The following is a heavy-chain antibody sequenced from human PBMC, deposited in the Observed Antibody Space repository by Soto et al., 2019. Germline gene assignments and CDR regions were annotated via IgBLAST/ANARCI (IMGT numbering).Heavy chain of an antibody. CDR1: GGSISSYY. V-gene: IGHV4-59*06. CDR3: ARGQPYCSGGSCSSGWFDP. Sequence: PSETLSLTCTVSGGSISSYYWSWIRQHPGKGLEWIGYIYYTVNTYYNPSLKSRLTISVDTSKNQFSLKLDSVTAADTAVYYCARGQPYCSGGSCSSGWFDPWGQGTLVTVSS. J-gene: IGHJ5*02. D-gene: IGHD2-15*01. CDR2: IYYTVNT.